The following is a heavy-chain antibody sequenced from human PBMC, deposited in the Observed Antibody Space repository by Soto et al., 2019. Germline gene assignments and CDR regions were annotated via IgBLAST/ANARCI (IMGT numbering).Heavy chain of an antibody. J-gene: IGHJ4*02. CDR3: TSRPSGMTYHAVFDF. D-gene: IGHD2-21*02. Sequence: PGGSLRLSCAASGLTFSGHWMTWVRQTPREGLQWVAAIKPDGSETFYVDSVKGRFTISRDNARNSLFLQMDSLRAEDTAVYYCTSRPSGMTYHAVFDFWGQGTLVTVSS. CDR2: IKPDGSET. V-gene: IGHV3-7*03. CDR1: GLTFSGHW.